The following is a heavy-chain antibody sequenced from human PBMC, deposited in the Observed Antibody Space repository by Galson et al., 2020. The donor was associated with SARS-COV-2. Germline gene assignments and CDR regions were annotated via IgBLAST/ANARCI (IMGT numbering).Heavy chain of an antibody. Sequence: GGSLRLSCAASGFIFNTYTMSWVRQAPGNGMEWVAKMKEDGSEIYYVDSVKGRFTIPRDNAKNSLYLQMNSLRAEDTAVYYCARGGSRYFASWGQGTLVTVSS. CDR3: ARGGSRYFAS. J-gene: IGHJ4*02. CDR2: MKEDGSEI. D-gene: IGHD2-15*01. CDR1: GFIFNTYT. V-gene: IGHV3-7*04.